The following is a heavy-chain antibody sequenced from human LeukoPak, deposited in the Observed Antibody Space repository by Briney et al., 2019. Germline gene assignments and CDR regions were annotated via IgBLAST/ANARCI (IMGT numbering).Heavy chain of an antibody. J-gene: IGHJ4*02. CDR1: GYSISSGYY. CDR3: ARRRFQWEREDRQFDY. D-gene: IGHD1-26*01. CDR2: IYYSGST. Sequence: SETLSLTCTVSGYSISSGYYWGWIRQPPGKGLEWIGYIYYSGSTNYNPSLKSRVTISVDTSKNQFSPKLSSVTAADTAVYYCARRRFQWEREDRQFDYWGQGTLVTVSS. V-gene: IGHV4-61*05.